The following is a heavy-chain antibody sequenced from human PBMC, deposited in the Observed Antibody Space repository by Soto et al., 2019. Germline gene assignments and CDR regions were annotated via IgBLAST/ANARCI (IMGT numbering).Heavy chain of an antibody. D-gene: IGHD2-2*01. CDR3: VRVNDCSSTSCYAEGDYYYYGMDV. Sequence: PSETLSLTCAVYGGSFSGYYWSWIRQPPGKGLEWIGEINHSGSTNYNPSLKSRVTISVDTSKNQFSLKLSSVTAADTAVYYCVRVNDCSSTSCYAEGDYYYYGMDVWGQGTTVTVSS. J-gene: IGHJ6*02. CDR2: INHSGST. V-gene: IGHV4-34*01. CDR1: GGSFSGYY.